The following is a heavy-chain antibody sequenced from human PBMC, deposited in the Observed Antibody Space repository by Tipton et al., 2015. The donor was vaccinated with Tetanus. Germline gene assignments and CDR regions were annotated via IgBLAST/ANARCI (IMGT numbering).Heavy chain of an antibody. J-gene: IGHJ6*02. CDR1: GDSLSNGDYY. D-gene: IGHD3-22*01. CDR3: ARATPSGSYFVRYYSMDV. Sequence: TLSLTCTVSGDSLSNGDYYWSWIRQPPGKGLESIGYIYYSGSIYYNPSLRSRIIISVDTSKNQFSLILSSVTAADTAVYYCARATPSGSYFVRYYSMDVWGQGTTVVVSS. V-gene: IGHV4-30-4*01. CDR2: IYYSGSI.